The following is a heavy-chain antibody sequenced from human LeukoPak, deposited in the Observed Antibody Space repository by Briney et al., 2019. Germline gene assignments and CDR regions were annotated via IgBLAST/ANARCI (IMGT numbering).Heavy chain of an antibody. CDR1: GGSISSGGYY. D-gene: IGHD5-12*01. CDR2: IYYSGST. CDR3: ARDYGSGYDY. Sequence: SETLSLTCTVSGGSISSGGYYWSWIRQHPRKGLEWIGYIYYSGSTYYNPSLKSRVTISVDTSKNQFSLRLSSVTAADTAVYYCARDYGSGYDYWGQGTLVTVSS. V-gene: IGHV4-31*03. J-gene: IGHJ4*02.